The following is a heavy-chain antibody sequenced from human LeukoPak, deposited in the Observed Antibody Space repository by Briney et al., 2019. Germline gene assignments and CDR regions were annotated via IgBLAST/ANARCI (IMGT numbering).Heavy chain of an antibody. J-gene: IGHJ4*02. Sequence: GRSLRLSCAASGFTFSSYAMHWVRQAPGKGLEGVAVISYDGSNKYYADSVKGRFTISRDNSKNTLYLQMNSLRAEDTAVYYCARRTTVTTTGDYWGQGTLVTVSS. CDR3: ARRTTVTTTGDY. CDR1: GFTFSSYA. V-gene: IGHV3-30-3*01. CDR2: ISYDGSNK. D-gene: IGHD4-17*01.